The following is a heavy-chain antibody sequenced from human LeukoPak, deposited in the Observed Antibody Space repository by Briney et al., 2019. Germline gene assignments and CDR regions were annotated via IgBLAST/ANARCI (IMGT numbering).Heavy chain of an antibody. Sequence: PGGSLILSCAASGFTFSGYWMHWVRQAPGKGLVWVSLIKSDGSSAMYADSVKGRFSISRDNAKNTLYLQMNSLRAEDTAVYFCAGEVASAAFDYWGQAPLVTVSS. CDR2: IKSDGSSA. D-gene: IGHD5-12*01. CDR3: AGEVASAAFDY. J-gene: IGHJ4*01. CDR1: GFTFSGYW. V-gene: IGHV3-74*03.